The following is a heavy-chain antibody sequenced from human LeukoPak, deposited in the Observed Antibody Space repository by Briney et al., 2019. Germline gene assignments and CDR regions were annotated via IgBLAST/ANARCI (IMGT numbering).Heavy chain of an antibody. Sequence: PGGSLRLSCAAPEFTFSSYGMHWVRQAPGKGLEWVAVISYDGSNQYYADTVKGRFTISRDNSKNTLYLQMNSLRAEDTAVHYCAKDRLGALYYYDSSGYYRFDYWGQGTLVTVSS. CDR1: EFTFSSYG. J-gene: IGHJ4*01. CDR3: AKDRLGALYYYDSSGYYRFDY. CDR2: ISYDGSNQ. V-gene: IGHV3-30*18. D-gene: IGHD3-22*01.